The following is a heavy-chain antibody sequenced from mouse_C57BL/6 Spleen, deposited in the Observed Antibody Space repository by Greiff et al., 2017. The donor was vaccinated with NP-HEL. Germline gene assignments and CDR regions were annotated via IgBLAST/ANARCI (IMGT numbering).Heavy chain of an antibody. V-gene: IGHV1-55*01. CDR2: IYPGSGST. D-gene: IGHD2-2*01. J-gene: IGHJ1*03. CDR3: AGRDGYGGDWCFDG. Sequence: QVQLQQPGAELVKPGASVKMSCKASGYTFTSYWITWVKQRPGQGLEWIGDIYPGSGSTNYNEKFKRKATLTVDTSSSTAYMQLSSLTSEDSAVRECAGRDGYGGDWCFDGGGTGTTVTVSS. CDR1: GYTFTSYW.